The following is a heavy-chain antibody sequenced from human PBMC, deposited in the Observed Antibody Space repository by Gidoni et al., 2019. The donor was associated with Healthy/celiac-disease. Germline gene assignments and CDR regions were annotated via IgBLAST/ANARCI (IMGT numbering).Heavy chain of an antibody. CDR1: GFTFDDYA. Sequence: EVQLVESGGGLVQPGRSLRLSCAASGFTFDDYAMHWVRQAPGKGLGWVSGISWNSGSIGYADSVKGRFTISRDNAKNSLYLQMNSLRAEDTALYYCAKDRIAAAGGFFDYWGQGTLVTVSS. D-gene: IGHD6-13*01. CDR3: AKDRIAAAGGFFDY. CDR2: ISWNSGSI. J-gene: IGHJ4*02. V-gene: IGHV3-9*01.